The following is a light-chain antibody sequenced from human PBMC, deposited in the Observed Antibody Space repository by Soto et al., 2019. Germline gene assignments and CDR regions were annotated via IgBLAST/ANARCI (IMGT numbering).Light chain of an antibody. V-gene: IGLV1-44*01. Sequence: LKQEVSGSGAARQGFCISYYGRSSNIGTNTVNWYQHLPGTAPKRLILSNDVRPSGVLDRFSGSKSGTSASLAISGLQSDDEADYYCATCDDSLNSVVFCGGSKFTVL. CDR1: SSNIGTNT. CDR2: SND. CDR3: ATCDDSLNSVV. J-gene: IGLJ2*01.